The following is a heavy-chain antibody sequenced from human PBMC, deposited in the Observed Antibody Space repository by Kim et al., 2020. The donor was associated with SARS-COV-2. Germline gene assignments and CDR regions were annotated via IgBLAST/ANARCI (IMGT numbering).Heavy chain of an antibody. CDR2: IIPIFGTS. Sequence: SVKVSCKASGGTFSSYAISWVRQAPGQGLEWMGGIIPIFGTSNYAQKFQGRVTITADESTSTAYMELSSLRSEDTAVYYFARGRPYSSGWFPYYDYWGQGTLVTVSS. V-gene: IGHV1-69*13. CDR3: ARGRPYSSGWFPYYDY. D-gene: IGHD6-19*01. CDR1: GGTFSSYA. J-gene: IGHJ4*02.